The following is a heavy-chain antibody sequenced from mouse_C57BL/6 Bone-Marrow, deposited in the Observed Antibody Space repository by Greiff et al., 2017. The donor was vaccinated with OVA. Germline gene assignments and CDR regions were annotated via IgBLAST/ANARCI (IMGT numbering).Heavy chain of an antibody. CDR3: AKGHDGYRFAY. D-gene: IGHD2-3*01. CDR2: IYPRSGNT. CDR1: GYTFTSYG. V-gene: IGHV1-81*01. J-gene: IGHJ3*01. Sequence: QVQLQQSGAELARPGASVKLSCKASGYTFTSYGISWVKQRTGQGLEWIGEIYPRSGNTYYNEKFKGKATLTADKSSSTAYMELRSLTSEDSAFYFCAKGHDGYRFAYWGQGTLVTVSA.